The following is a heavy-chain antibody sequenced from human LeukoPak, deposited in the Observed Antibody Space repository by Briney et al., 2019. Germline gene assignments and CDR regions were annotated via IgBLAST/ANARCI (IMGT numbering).Heavy chain of an antibody. Sequence: TSETPSLTCTVSGGSISSYYWSWIRQPPGKGLEWIGYIYYSGSTNYNPSLKSRVTISVDTSKNQFSLKLSSVTAADTAVYYCARGGGAVAGAFDYWGQGTLVTVSS. V-gene: IGHV4-59*01. D-gene: IGHD6-19*01. CDR1: GGSISSYY. CDR2: IYYSGST. J-gene: IGHJ4*02. CDR3: ARGGGAVAGAFDY.